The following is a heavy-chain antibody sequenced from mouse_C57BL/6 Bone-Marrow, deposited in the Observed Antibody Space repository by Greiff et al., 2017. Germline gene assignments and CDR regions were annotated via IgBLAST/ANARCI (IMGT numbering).Heavy chain of an antibody. J-gene: IGHJ3*01. CDR2: IHPNSGST. D-gene: IGHD3-2*02. Sequence: VQLQQPGAELVKPGASVKLSCKASGYTFTSYWMHWVKQRPGQGLEWIGMIHPNSGSTNYNEKFKSKATLTVDKSSSTAYMQLSSLTSEDSAVYYWANMGGSGYVSFAYWGQGTLVTVSA. CDR3: ANMGGSGYVSFAY. V-gene: IGHV1-64*01. CDR1: GYTFTSYW.